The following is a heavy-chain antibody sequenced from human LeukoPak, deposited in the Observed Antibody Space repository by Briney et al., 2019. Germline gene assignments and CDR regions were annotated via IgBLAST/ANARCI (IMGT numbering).Heavy chain of an antibody. CDR3: AKDQGYCYLDY. Sequence: GGPLRLSCAASGFTFNTHAMSWVRQAPGKGLEWVSGINGNGASTYYSDSVKGRFTISRDNSKNTLYLQMSSLRAEDTAVYYCAKDQGYCYLDYWGQGTLVTVSS. V-gene: IGHV3-23*01. D-gene: IGHD2-15*01. CDR1: GFTFNTHA. CDR2: INGNGAST. J-gene: IGHJ4*02.